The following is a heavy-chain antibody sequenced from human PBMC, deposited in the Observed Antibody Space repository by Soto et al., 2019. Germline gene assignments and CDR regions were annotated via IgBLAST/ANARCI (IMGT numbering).Heavy chain of an antibody. J-gene: IGHJ5*02. D-gene: IGHD3-3*01. V-gene: IGHV4-39*01. CDR2: IYYSGST. CDR1: GGSISSSSYY. CDR3: ARLGLSVLRFLEWLPFDP. Sequence: PSETLSLTCTVSGGSISSSSYYWGWIRQPPGKGLEWIGSIYYSGSTYYNPSLKSRVTISVDTSKNQFTLKLSSVTAADTAVYYCARLGLSVLRFLEWLPFDPWGQGTLVTVS.